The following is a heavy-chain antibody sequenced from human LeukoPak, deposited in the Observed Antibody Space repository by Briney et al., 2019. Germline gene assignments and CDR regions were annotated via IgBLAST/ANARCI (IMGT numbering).Heavy chain of an antibody. D-gene: IGHD5-24*01. CDR2: IYYSGST. Sequence: PSQTLSLTCTVSGGSISSGGYYWSWIRQHPGKGLEWIGYIYYSGSTYYNPSLKSRVTISVDTSKNQFSLKLSSVTAADTAVYYCARAESPRWLQFYYFDYWGQGTLVTVSS. J-gene: IGHJ4*02. CDR1: GGSISSGGYY. CDR3: ARAESPRWLQFYYFDY. V-gene: IGHV4-31*03.